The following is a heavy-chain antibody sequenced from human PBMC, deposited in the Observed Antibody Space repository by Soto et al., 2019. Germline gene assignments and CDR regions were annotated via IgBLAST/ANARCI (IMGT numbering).Heavy chain of an antibody. CDR1: GFTVSSNY. V-gene: IGHV3-66*01. D-gene: IGHD3-10*01. CDR3: ARDMVRGLYPEYFQH. CDR2: IYSGGST. J-gene: IGHJ1*01. Sequence: EVQLVESGGGLVQPGGSLRLSCAASGFTVSSNYMSWVRQAPGKGLEWVSVIYSGGSTYYADSVKGRFTISRDNSKNTLYLQRNSLRAGETAVYYCARDMVRGLYPEYFQHWGQGTLVTVSS.